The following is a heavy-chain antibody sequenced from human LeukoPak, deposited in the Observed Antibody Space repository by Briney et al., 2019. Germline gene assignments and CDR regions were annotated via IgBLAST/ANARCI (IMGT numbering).Heavy chain of an antibody. D-gene: IGHD3-22*01. J-gene: IGHJ4*02. CDR2: ISGSGGST. Sequence: GGSLRLSCAASGFTFSSYAMSWVRQAPGKGLEWVSAISGSGGSTYYADSVKGRFTISRDNSKNTLYLQMNSLRAEDTAVYYCAKEGYYDSSGYYYRQYYFDYWGQGTPVTVSS. V-gene: IGHV3-23*01. CDR3: AKEGYYDSSGYYYRQYYFDY. CDR1: GFTFSSYA.